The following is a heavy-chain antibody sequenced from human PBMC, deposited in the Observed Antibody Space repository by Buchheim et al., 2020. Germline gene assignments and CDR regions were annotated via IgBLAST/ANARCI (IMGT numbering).Heavy chain of an antibody. D-gene: IGHD5-18*01. CDR2: ISGSGGST. Sequence: EVQLLESGGGLVQPGGSLRLSCAASGFTFSSYAMSWVRQAPGKGLEWVSAISGSGGSTYYADSVKGRFTISRDNSKNTLYLQMISVSAEDTVVYYGAKCGYSEGYVVYYNYGMDVWGQGTT. CDR3: AKCGYSEGYVVYYNYGMDV. V-gene: IGHV3-23*01. J-gene: IGHJ6*02. CDR1: GFTFSSYA.